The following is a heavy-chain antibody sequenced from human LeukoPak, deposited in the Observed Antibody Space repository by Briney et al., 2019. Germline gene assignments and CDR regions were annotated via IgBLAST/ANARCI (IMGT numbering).Heavy chain of an antibody. CDR1: GGTFSSYA. CDR2: IIPILGIA. V-gene: IGHV1-69*04. Sequence: SVKVSRTASGGTFSSYAISWVRQAPGQGLEWMGRIIPILGIANYAQKFQGRVTITADKSTSTAYMELSSLRSEDTAVYYCARGHITMVRGVIPPLDYWGQGTLVTVSS. J-gene: IGHJ4*02. CDR3: ARGHITMVRGVIPPLDY. D-gene: IGHD3-10*01.